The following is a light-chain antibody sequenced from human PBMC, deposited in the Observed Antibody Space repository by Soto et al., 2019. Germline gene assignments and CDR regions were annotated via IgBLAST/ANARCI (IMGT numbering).Light chain of an antibody. V-gene: IGLV2-14*01. Sequence: QSVLTQPASVSGSPGQSMTITCTGASSDVGYYKYVSWFQQHPGKAPKLMIYEVSNRPSGVSNRFSGSKSGNTASLTISGLQAEDDADYYCSSSTRSSTDVFGTGTKLTAL. CDR2: EVS. CDR1: SSDVGYYKY. J-gene: IGLJ1*01. CDR3: SSSTRSSTDV.